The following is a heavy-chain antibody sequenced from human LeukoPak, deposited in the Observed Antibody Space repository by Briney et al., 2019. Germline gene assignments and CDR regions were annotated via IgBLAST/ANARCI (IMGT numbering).Heavy chain of an antibody. Sequence: QPGGSLRLSCAASEFTFSTYAMSWVRQAPGKGLEWVSCISGSGGSTYYADSVKGRFTISRDNSKNTLYLQMNSLRAEDTAVYYCAKRRGTGPLGYGCFDYWGQGTLVTVSS. V-gene: IGHV3-23*01. CDR3: AKRRGTGPLGYGCFDY. J-gene: IGHJ4*02. CDR2: ISGSGGST. D-gene: IGHD1-1*01. CDR1: EFTFSTYA.